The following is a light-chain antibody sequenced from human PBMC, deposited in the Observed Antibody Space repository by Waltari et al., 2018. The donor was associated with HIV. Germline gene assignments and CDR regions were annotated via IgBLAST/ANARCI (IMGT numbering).Light chain of an antibody. CDR1: QSVSNN. J-gene: IGKJ1*01. Sequence: IVMTQSPVTLSVSPGERATLSCRASQSVSNNLAWYQQKPGQAPRPLIYGGYTRATGIVPRFSGSWSGTEFTLTIRSLQSGDFALYYCQQYNNCPRTFGQGTKVEI. CDR2: GGY. CDR3: QQYNNCPRT. V-gene: IGKV3-15*01.